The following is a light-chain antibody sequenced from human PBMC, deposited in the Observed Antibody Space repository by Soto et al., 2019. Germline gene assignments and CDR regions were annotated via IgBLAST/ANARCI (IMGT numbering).Light chain of an antibody. CDR1: QSVSSN. Sequence: EIVMTQSPGTLSVSPGKRATLSCRASQSVSSNLAWYQQKPGQAPRLLIYGASTRATGIPARFSGSGSGTQFTLTIGGLQSEDFALYYCQQYNNWPLTFGQGTKVEIK. CDR2: GAS. V-gene: IGKV3-15*01. J-gene: IGKJ1*01. CDR3: QQYNNWPLT.